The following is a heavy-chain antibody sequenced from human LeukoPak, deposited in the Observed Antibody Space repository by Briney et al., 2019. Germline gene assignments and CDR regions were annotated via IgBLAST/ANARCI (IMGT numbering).Heavy chain of an antibody. V-gene: IGHV1-2*02. J-gene: IGHJ4*02. Sequence: ASVKVSCKASGYSFTDYFIHWVRQAPGQGLEWMGWINPNSGGTNYAQKFQGRVTITADESTSTAYMELSSLRSEDTAVYYCAREYCSGGSCQGGRIYFDYWGQGTLVTVSS. D-gene: IGHD2-15*01. CDR3: AREYCSGGSCQGGRIYFDY. CDR2: INPNSGGT. CDR1: GYSFTDYF.